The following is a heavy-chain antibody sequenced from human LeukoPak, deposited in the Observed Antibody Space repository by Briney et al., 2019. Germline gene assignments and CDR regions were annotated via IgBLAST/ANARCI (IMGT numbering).Heavy chain of an antibody. J-gene: IGHJ6*03. CDR1: GGSISSGSYY. CDR2: IYTSGST. V-gene: IGHV4-61*02. Sequence: SQTLSLTCTVSGGSISSGSYYWSWIRQPAGTGLEWIGRIYTSGSTNYNPSLKSRVTISVDTSKNQFSLKLSSVTAADTAVYYCAREGLDSYGFYYYYYYMDVWGKGTTVTVSS. D-gene: IGHD5-18*01. CDR3: AREGLDSYGFYYYYYYMDV.